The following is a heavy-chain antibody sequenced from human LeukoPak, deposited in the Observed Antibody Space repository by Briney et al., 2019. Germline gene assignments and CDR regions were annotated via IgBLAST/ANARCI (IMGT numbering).Heavy chain of an antibody. CDR1: GFTSSNYG. J-gene: IGHJ4*02. CDR3: AKVVSTGYDNYFDY. V-gene: IGHV3-30*18. D-gene: IGHD5-12*01. Sequence: PGGSLRLSCAASGFTSSNYGMHWVRQAPGKGLEWAALISYDGKNYNYADSVKGRFTISRDNSKNTMYLQMNSLRPEDTAVYYCAKVVSTGYDNYFDYWGQGTLVTVSS. CDR2: ISYDGKNY.